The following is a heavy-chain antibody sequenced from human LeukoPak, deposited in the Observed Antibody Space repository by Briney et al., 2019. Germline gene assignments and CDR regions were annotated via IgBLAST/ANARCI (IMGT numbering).Heavy chain of an antibody. J-gene: IGHJ6*02. CDR1: GGSFSGYY. Sequence: SETLSLTCAVYGGSFSGYYWSWIRQPPGKGLEWIGEINHSGSTNYNPSLKSRVTISVDTSKNQFSLKLSSVTAADTAVYYCASLYYDSSGKYGMDVWGQGTTVTVSS. CDR3: ASLYYDSSGKYGMDV. V-gene: IGHV4-34*01. D-gene: IGHD3-22*01. CDR2: INHSGST.